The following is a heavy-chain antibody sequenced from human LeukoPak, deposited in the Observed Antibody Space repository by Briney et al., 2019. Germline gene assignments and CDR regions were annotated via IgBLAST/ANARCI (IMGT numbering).Heavy chain of an antibody. J-gene: IGHJ4*02. CDR2: IYYSGST. CDR3: ARHGASGSYLYSFDY. D-gene: IGHD1-26*01. Sequence: SETLSLTCTVSGGSISCYYWSWIRQTPGKGLELMGYIYYSGSTNYNPSLKTRVIISVDTSKNQFSLKLSSVTAADTAVYFCARHGASGSYLYSFDYWGQGTLVTVSS. V-gene: IGHV4-59*08. CDR1: GGSISCYY.